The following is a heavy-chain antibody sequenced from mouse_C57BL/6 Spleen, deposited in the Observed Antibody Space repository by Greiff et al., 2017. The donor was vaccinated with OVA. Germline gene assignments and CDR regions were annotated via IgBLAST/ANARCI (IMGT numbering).Heavy chain of an antibody. D-gene: IGHD4-1*01. CDR3: ARLGPHFDY. J-gene: IGHJ2*01. V-gene: IGHV5-6*01. Sequence: EVQVVESGGDLVKPGGSLKLSCAASGFTFSSYGMSWVRQTPDKRLEWVATISSGGSYTYYPDSVKGRFTISRDNAKNTLYLQMSSLKSEDTAMYYCARLGPHFDYWGKGTTLTVSS. CDR2: ISSGGSYT. CDR1: GFTFSSYG.